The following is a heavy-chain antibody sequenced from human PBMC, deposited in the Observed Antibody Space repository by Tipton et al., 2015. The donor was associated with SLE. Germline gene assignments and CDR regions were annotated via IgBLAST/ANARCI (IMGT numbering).Heavy chain of an antibody. CDR2: IKQDGSEK. CDR3: ARRITYYYYYMDV. V-gene: IGHV3-7*01. Sequence: SLRLSCAASGFTFSSYWMGWVRQAPGKGLEWVANIKQDGSEKYYVDSVKGRFTISRDNAKNSLYLQMNSLRAEDTAVYYCARRITYYYYYMDVWGKGTTVTVSS. CDR1: GFTFSSYW. J-gene: IGHJ6*03.